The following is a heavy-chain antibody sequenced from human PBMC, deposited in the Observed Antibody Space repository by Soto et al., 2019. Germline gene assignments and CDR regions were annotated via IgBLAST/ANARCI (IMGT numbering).Heavy chain of an antibody. CDR3: ARDRRQYYDILTGSSVGWFDP. CDR1: GGSVSSGSYY. D-gene: IGHD3-9*01. V-gene: IGHV4-61*01. J-gene: IGHJ5*02. CDR2: IYYSGST. Sequence: LSLTCTVSGGSVSSGSYYWSWIRQPPGKGLEWIGYIYYSGSTNYNPSLKSRVTISVDTSKNQFSLKLSSVTAADTAVYYCARDRRQYYDILTGSSVGWFDPWGQGTLVTVSS.